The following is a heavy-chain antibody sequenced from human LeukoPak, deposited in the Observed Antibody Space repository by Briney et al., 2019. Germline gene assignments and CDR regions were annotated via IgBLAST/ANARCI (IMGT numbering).Heavy chain of an antibody. V-gene: IGHV4-34*01. CDR3: ARADYDSSGYYYFSDY. J-gene: IGHJ4*02. Sequence: SETLSLTCAVYGGSFSGYYWSWIRQPPGKGLEWIGEINHSGSTNYNPSLKSRVTISVDTSKNQFSLKLSSVTAADTAVYYCARADYDSSGYYYFSDYWGQGTLVTVSS. CDR1: GGSFSGYY. D-gene: IGHD3-22*01. CDR2: INHSGST.